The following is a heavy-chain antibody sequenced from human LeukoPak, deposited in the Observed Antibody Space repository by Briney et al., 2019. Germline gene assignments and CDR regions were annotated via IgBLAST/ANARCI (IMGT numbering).Heavy chain of an antibody. CDR3: ARERSYGSWYFDL. Sequence: GASVKVSCKASGYTFTNYDINWVRQAPGQGLEWVGWISAYNGNTNYAQKLQGRVTMTTDTSTSTAYMELRSLRSDDTAVYYCARERSYGSWYFDLWGRGTLVTVSS. J-gene: IGHJ2*01. D-gene: IGHD5-18*01. CDR2: ISAYNGNT. CDR1: GYTFTNYD. V-gene: IGHV1-18*01.